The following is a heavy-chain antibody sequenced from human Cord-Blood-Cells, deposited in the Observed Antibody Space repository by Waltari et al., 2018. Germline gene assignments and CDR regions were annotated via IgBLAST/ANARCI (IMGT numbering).Heavy chain of an antibody. CDR2: IYHSGST. J-gene: IGHJ2*01. V-gene: IGHV4-38-2*01. Sequence: QVQLQESGPGLVKPSETLSLTCAVPGYSISSGYYWGWIRQPPGKGLEWIGSIYHSGSTYYNPSLKSRVTISVDTSKNQFSLKLSSVTAADTAVYYCARVQLGIYWYFDLWGRGTLVTVSS. D-gene: IGHD7-27*01. CDR1: GYSISSGYY. CDR3: ARVQLGIYWYFDL.